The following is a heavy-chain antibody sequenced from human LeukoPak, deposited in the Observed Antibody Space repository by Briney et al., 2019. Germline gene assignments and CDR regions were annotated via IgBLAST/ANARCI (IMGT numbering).Heavy chain of an antibody. CDR3: AKDEWVAAAGTALTWYYYGMDV. J-gene: IGHJ6*02. D-gene: IGHD6-13*01. Sequence: GGSLRLSCAASGFTFSSYGMHWVRQAPGKGLEWVAYIRYDGSNKYYADSVKGRFTISRDNSKNTLYLQMNSLRAEDTAVYYCAKDEWVAAAGTALTWYYYGMDVWGQGTTVTVSS. CDR1: GFTFSSYG. V-gene: IGHV3-30*02. CDR2: IRYDGSNK.